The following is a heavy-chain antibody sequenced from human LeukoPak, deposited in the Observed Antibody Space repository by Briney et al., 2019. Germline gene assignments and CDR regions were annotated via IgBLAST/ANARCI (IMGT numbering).Heavy chain of an antibody. CDR2: IYTSESP. V-gene: IGHV4-4*07. CDR3: ASFSSSWYGGEYYFDY. Sequence: SETLSLTCTVSGGSISSYYWSWIRQPAGKGLEWIGRIYTSESPNYNPSLKSRVTMSVDTSKNQFSLKLSSVTAADTAVYYCASFSSSWYGGEYYFDYWGQGTLVTVSS. J-gene: IGHJ4*02. CDR1: GGSISSYY. D-gene: IGHD6-13*01.